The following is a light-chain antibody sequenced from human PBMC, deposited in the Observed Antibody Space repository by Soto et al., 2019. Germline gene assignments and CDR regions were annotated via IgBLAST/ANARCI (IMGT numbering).Light chain of an antibody. V-gene: IGKV3-20*01. CDR3: QQYGSSPPIT. CDR2: GAS. J-gene: IGKJ5*01. CDR1: QSVSSN. Sequence: EVVMTQSPATLSVSPGERATLSCRASQSVSSNLAWYQQKPGQAPRLLIFGASSRATGIPDRFSGSGSGTDLTLTISRLEPEDFAVYYCQQYGSSPPITFGQGTRPE.